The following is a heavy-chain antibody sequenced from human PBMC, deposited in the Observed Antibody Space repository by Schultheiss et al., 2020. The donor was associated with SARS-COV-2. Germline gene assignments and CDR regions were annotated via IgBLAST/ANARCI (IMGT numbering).Heavy chain of an antibody. CDR1: GGSISSSSYY. CDR2: IYYSGST. J-gene: IGHJ6*02. CDR3: ASSPTVGLNWYYYGMDV. D-gene: IGHD1-1*01. Sequence: SETLSLTCTVSGGSISSSSYYWSWIRQPAGKGLEWIGYIYYSGSTNYNPSLKSRVTISVDTSKNQFSLKLSSVTAADTAVYYCASSPTVGLNWYYYGMDVWGQGTTVTVSS. V-gene: IGHV4-61*10.